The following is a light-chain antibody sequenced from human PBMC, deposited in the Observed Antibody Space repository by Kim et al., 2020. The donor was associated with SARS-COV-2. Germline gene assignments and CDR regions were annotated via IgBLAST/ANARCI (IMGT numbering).Light chain of an antibody. CDR3: QQYNSWPLT. J-gene: IGKJ4*01. CDR1: QSIRSN. CDR2: GAS. Sequence: DILMTQSPSTLSASPGERVTLSCRASQSIRSNLTWYQQKPGQAPKLLIYGASSRASGIPARFSGSGSGTEFTLTISSLQSEDFAVYYCQQYNSWPLTFGGGTKVDIK. V-gene: IGKV3-15*01.